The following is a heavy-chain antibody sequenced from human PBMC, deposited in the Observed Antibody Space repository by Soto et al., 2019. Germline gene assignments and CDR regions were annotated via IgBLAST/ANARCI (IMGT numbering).Heavy chain of an antibody. CDR3: ARDRVRSTVTTPDY. V-gene: IGHV1-24*01. J-gene: IGHJ4*02. CDR2: FDPEDGET. D-gene: IGHD4-17*01. CDR1: GYTLTELS. Sequence: ASVKVSCKVSGYTLTELSMHWVRQAPGKGLEWMGGFDPEDGETIYAQKIQGRVTMTEDTSTDTAYMELRSLRSDDTAVYYCARDRVRSTVTTPDYWGQGTLVTVSS.